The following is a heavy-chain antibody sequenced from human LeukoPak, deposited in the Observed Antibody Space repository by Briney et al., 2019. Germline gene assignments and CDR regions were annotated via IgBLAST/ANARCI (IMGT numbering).Heavy chain of an antibody. CDR2: IYTSGST. J-gene: IGHJ4*02. CDR1: GGSISSYY. CDR3: ARLSKYYDFWSGYEGYYFDY. V-gene: IGHV4-4*07. Sequence: SETLSLTCTVSGGSISSYYWSWIRQPAGKGLEWIGRIYTSGSTNYNPSLKSRVTMSVDTSKNQFSLKLSSVTAADTAVYYCARLSKYYDFWSGYEGYYFDYWGQGTLVTVSS. D-gene: IGHD3-3*01.